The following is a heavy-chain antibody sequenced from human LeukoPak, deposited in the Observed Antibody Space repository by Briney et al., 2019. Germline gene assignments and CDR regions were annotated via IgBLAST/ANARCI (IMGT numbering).Heavy chain of an antibody. V-gene: IGHV3-20*01. D-gene: IGHD2-2*01. CDR1: GFTFDDNG. Sequence: GGPLRLPCAALGFTFDDNGLNGVGQAPGKGLEGALGFNWNGGNTGYADSVKGRFTISRDNAKNSLYLQMNSLRAEDTAFYHCARVHRYASSWDSLDYWGQGTLVTVSS. J-gene: IGHJ4*02. CDR3: ARVHRYASSWDSLDY. CDR2: FNWNGGNT.